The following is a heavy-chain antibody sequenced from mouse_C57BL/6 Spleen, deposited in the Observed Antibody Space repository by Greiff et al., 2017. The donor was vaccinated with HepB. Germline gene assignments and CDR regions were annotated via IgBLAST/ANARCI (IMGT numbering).Heavy chain of an antibody. Sequence: QVQLQQPGAELVKPGASVKMSCKASGYTFTSYWITWVKQRPGQGLEWIGDIYPGSGSTNYNEKFKSKATLTVDTSSSTAYMQRSSLTSEDSAVYDCASQGPYYGSSYYYAMDYWGQGTSVTVSS. CDR2: IYPGSGST. V-gene: IGHV1-55*01. D-gene: IGHD1-1*01. CDR1: GYTFTSYW. J-gene: IGHJ4*01. CDR3: ASQGPYYGSSYYYAMDY.